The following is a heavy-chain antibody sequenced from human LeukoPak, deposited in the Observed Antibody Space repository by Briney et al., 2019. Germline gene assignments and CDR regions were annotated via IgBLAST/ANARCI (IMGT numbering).Heavy chain of an antibody. D-gene: IGHD3-22*01. J-gene: IGHJ4*02. CDR3: ARGAKYDYYDSSGFPDY. Sequence: GGSLRLSCAASGFTFSRYDMHWVRQATGKGLEWVSAIGTAGDTYYPGSVKGRFTISRENAKNSLYLQMNSLRAGDTAVYYCARGAKYDYYDSSGFPDYWGQGTLVTVSS. CDR2: IGTAGDT. V-gene: IGHV3-13*01. CDR1: GFTFSRYD.